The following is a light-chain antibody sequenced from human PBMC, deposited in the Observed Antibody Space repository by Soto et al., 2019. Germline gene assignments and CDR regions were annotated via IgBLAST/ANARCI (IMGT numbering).Light chain of an antibody. V-gene: IGLV2-8*01. J-gene: IGLJ1*01. CDR1: SSDVGGYNY. Sequence: QSVLTQPPSASGYPGQSVTVSCTRTSSDVGGYNYVSWYQQHPGKAPKLMIYEVSKRPSGVPDRFSGSKSGNTASLTVSGLQAEDEADYYCSSYAGSNNLRVFGTGTKVTVL. CDR3: SSYAGSNNLRV. CDR2: EVS.